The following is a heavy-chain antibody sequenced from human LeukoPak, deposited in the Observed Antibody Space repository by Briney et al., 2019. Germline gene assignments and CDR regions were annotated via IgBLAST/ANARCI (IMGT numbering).Heavy chain of an antibody. CDR3: ARADIVVVVAALPFDY. CDR1: GYTFTGYY. CDR2: INPNSGGT. J-gene: IGHJ4*02. V-gene: IGHV1-2*02. Sequence: GASVKVSCKASGYTFTGYYMHWVRQAPGQGLEWMGWINPNSGGTNYAQKFQGRVTMTRDTSISTAYMELSRLRSDDTAVYYCARADIVVVVAALPFDYWGQGTLVTVSS. D-gene: IGHD2-15*01.